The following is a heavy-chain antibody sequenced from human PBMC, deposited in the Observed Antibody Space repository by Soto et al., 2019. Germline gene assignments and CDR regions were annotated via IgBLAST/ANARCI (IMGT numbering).Heavy chain of an antibody. V-gene: IGHV3-23*01. D-gene: IGHD3-10*01. CDR3: SKVWVRGVPSYFGMDV. Sequence: GSARLCCASSGYTFSCYAMRWVRQAAGKGLEWVSAISGCDGSPYYADSVSGRFTMSRYNFKNKVYLQIDSLGPEDTAVYYCSKVWVRGVPSYFGMDVWGQGTRVTVSS. CDR1: GYTFSCYA. J-gene: IGHJ6*02. CDR2: ISGCDGSP.